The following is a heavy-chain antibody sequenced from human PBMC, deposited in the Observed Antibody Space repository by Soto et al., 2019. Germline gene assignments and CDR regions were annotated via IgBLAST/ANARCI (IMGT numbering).Heavy chain of an antibody. CDR3: ATDVVSYNVKWDAFVS. Sequence: DVQLLESGGGLVQPGGSLTLSCAASRFIFSDYAMNCVRPAPGKGLEWVSSIGGGNTDSYYADSVKGRFIISRDNSKNTMYVEMDRMRDDDTAVYYWATDVVSYNVKWDAFVSWGKGTLGSVS. CDR2: IGGGNTDS. V-gene: IGHV3-23*01. J-gene: IGHJ5*01. D-gene: IGHD1-26*01. CDR1: RFIFSDYA.